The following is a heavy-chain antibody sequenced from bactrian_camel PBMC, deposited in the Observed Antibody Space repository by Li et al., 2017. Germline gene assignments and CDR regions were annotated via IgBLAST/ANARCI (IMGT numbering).Heavy chain of an antibody. V-gene: IGHV3S32*01. J-gene: IGHJ6*01. CDR1: GFTYESSD. CDR3: ATPLRVGYRGAFGY. CDR2: IDDTDGTT. D-gene: IGHD5*01. Sequence: DVQLVESGGGSVQSGGSLRLSCTASGFTYESSDWAWYRRAPGKEREGVAAIDDTDGTTWYADSVKGRFTMSRDNAKNTLYLQVTSLKTEDTALYYCATPLRVGYRGAFGYWGRGPRSPSP.